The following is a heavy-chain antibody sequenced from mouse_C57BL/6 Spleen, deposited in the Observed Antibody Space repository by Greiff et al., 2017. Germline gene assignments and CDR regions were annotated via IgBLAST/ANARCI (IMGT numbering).Heavy chain of an antibody. V-gene: IGHV1-53*01. Sequence: QVQLQQPGTELVKPGASVKLSCKASGYTFTSYWMHWVKQRPGQGLEWIGNINPRNGGTNYNEKFKSKATLTVDKSSSTAYMQLSSLTSEDSAVYYCARGFTTVVDYYAMDYWGQGTSVTVSS. CDR2: INPRNGGT. J-gene: IGHJ4*01. D-gene: IGHD1-1*01. CDR3: ARGFTTVVDYYAMDY. CDR1: GYTFTSYW.